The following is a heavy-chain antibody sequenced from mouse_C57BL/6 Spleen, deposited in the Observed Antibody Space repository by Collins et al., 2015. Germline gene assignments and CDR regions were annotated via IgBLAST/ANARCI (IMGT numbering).Heavy chain of an antibody. CDR3: ARGGLSYAMDY. J-gene: IGHJ4*01. CDR2: INTYTGEP. CDR1: GYTFTNYG. D-gene: IGHD2-3*01. V-gene: IGHV9-3-1*01. Sequence: QIQLVQSGPELKKPGETVKISCKASGYTFTNYGMNWVKQAPGKGLKWMGWINTYTGEPTYADDFKGRFAFSLETSASTAYLQINNHKNEDTATYFCARGGLSYAMDYWGQGTSVTVSS.